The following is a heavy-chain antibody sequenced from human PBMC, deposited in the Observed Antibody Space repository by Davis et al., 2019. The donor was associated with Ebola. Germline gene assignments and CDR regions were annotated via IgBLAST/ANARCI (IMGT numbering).Heavy chain of an antibody. D-gene: IGHD5-24*01. CDR3: ARDGYNDRGFEYFDY. CDR1: GFTFSSYA. V-gene: IGHV3-30-3*01. CDR2: ISYDGSNK. J-gene: IGHJ4*02. Sequence: GESLKISCAASGFTFSSYAMHWVRQAPGKGLEWVAVISYDGSNKYYADSVKGRFTISRDNAKNSLYLQMNSLRAEDTAVYYCARDGYNDRGFEYFDYWGQGTLVTVSS.